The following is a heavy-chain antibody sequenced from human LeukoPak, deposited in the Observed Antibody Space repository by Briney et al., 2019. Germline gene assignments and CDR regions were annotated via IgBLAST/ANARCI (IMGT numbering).Heavy chain of an antibody. CDR3: ARALESQDCGGACYPPSS. CDR1: GFTFSSYS. Sequence: GGSLRLSCAASGFTFSSYSMDWVRQAPGKGLEWVSYISSSSSTIYYADSVKGRFTISRDNAKNSLYLQMNSLRAEDTAMYYCARALESQDCGGACYPPSSWGQGTLVTVSS. V-gene: IGHV3-48*04. J-gene: IGHJ5*02. CDR2: ISSSSSTI. D-gene: IGHD2-21*02.